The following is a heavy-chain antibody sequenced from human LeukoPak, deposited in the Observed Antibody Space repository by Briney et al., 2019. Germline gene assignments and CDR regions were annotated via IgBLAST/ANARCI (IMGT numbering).Heavy chain of an antibody. J-gene: IGHJ3*02. Sequence: PSETLSLTCAVYGGSFSGYYWSWIRQPPGKGLEWIGEINHSGSTNYNPSLKSRVTISVDTSKNQFSLKLSSVTAADTAVYYCARGPLIHALLWFGPDAFDIWGQGTMVTVSS. V-gene: IGHV4-34*01. CDR3: ARGPLIHALLWFGPDAFDI. CDR1: GGSFSGYY. CDR2: INHSGST. D-gene: IGHD3-10*01.